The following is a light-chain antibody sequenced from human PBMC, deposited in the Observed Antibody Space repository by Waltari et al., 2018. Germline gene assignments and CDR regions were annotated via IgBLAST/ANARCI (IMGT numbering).Light chain of an antibody. Sequence: QLVLTQSPSASASLGASVKLTCTLSSGHSTYTLAWHPQQPEKGPRYLMRVNSDGTHSKGDGIPDRFSGSTSGGERHLTISSLQSEDEADYYCQTWGTGTVVFGGGTKLTVL. CDR3: QTWGTGTVV. CDR2: VNSDGTH. V-gene: IGLV4-69*01. CDR1: SGHSTYT. J-gene: IGLJ2*01.